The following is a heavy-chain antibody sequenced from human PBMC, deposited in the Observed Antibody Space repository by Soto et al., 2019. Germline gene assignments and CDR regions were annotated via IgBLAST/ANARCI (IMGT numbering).Heavy chain of an antibody. D-gene: IGHD4-4*01. CDR1: GFTFSSYA. J-gene: IGHJ6*02. CDR2: ISYDGSNK. CDR3: ARVDYSNYGMDV. Sequence: QVQLVESGGGVVQPGRSLRLSCAASGFTFSSYAMHWVRQAPGKGLEWVAVISYDGSNKYYADSVKGRFTISRDNSKNSLYLQMNSLRAEDTAVYYCARVDYSNYGMDVWGQGTTVTVSS. V-gene: IGHV3-30-3*01.